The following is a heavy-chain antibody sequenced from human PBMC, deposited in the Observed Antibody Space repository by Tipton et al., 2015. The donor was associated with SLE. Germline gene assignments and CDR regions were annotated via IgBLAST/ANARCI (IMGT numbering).Heavy chain of an antibody. CDR3: ARVWLNNAFDI. Sequence: TLSLTCTVSGGSVSSSSKYWAWIRQPPGKGLEWIGSIYYTGTTTYYNSFLKSRVTMSVDTSKNQFSLRLTSVTAADTAVYFCARVWLNNAFDIWGQGTRVTVSS. D-gene: IGHD2/OR15-2a*01. V-gene: IGHV4-39*07. CDR1: GGSVSSSSKY. J-gene: IGHJ3*02. CDR2: IYYTGTTT.